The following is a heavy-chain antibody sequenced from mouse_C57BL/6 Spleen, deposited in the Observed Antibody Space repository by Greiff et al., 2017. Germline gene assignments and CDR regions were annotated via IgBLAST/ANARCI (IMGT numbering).Heavy chain of an antibody. CDR3: ARPVETFDY. CDR2: IHPSDSDT. V-gene: IGHV1-74*01. J-gene: IGHJ2*01. Sequence: QVPLQQPGAELVKPGASVKVSCKASGYTFTSYWMHWVKQRPGQGLEWIGRIHPSDSDTNYNQKFKSTATLTVDKSSSTAYMQLSSLTSADSAVFNCARPVETFDYWGQGTTLTVSS. CDR1: GYTFTSYW.